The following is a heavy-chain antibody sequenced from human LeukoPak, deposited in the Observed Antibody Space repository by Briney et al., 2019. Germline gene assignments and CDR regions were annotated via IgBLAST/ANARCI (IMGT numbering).Heavy chain of an antibody. Sequence: ASVKVSCKASGYTFTGYYMHWVRQAPGQGLEWMGWINPNSGGTNYAQKFQGRVTMTRDTSISTVYMELSSLRSEDTAVYYCARVGIPAAAYTGDGGYNWFDAWGQGTLVTVSS. D-gene: IGHD6-13*01. J-gene: IGHJ5*02. V-gene: IGHV1-2*02. CDR2: INPNSGGT. CDR3: ARVGIPAAAYTGDGGYNWFDA. CDR1: GYTFTGYY.